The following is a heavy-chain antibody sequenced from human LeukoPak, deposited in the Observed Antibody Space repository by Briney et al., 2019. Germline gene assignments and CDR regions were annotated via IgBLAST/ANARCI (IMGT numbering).Heavy chain of an antibody. CDR2: IIPIFGTA. CDR3: AKANPNYFDY. J-gene: IGHJ4*02. V-gene: IGHV1-69*13. Sequence: VASVKVSCKASGYTFSSYAISWVRQAPGQGLEWMGGIIPIFGTANYAQKFQGRVTITADESTSTAYMELSSLRSEDTAVYYCAKANPNYFDYWGQGTLVTVSS. CDR1: GYTFSSYA.